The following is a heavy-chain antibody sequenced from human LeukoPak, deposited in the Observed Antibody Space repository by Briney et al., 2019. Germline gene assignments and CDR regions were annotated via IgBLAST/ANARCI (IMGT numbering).Heavy chain of an antibody. CDR3: ARQPFTIFGVVLYYFDY. J-gene: IGHJ4*02. V-gene: IGHV4-39*01. Sequence: SETLTLTCTVSGGSISSSSYYWGWIRQPPGKGLEWIGSIYYSGSTYYNPSRKSRLTISVDTSKNQFSLKLSSVTAADTAVYYCARQPFTIFGVVLYYFDYWGQGTLVTVSS. CDR2: IYYSGST. D-gene: IGHD3-3*01. CDR1: GGSISSSSYY.